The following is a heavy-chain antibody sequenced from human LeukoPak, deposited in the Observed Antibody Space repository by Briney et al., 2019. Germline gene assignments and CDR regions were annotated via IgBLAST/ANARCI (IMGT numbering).Heavy chain of an antibody. CDR2: INPSGGST. J-gene: IGHJ5*02. Sequence: ASVKVSCKASGYTFASYYMHWVRQAPGQGLEWMGIINPSGGSTSYAQKFQGRVTMTRDTSTSTVYMELSSLRSEDTAVYYCARDRIAVAGTPNNWFDPWGQGTLVTVSS. CDR3: ARDRIAVAGTPNNWFDP. V-gene: IGHV1-46*01. CDR1: GYTFASYY. D-gene: IGHD6-19*01.